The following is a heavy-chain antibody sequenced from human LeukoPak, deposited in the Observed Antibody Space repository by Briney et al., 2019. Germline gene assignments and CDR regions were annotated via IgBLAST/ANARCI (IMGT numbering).Heavy chain of an antibody. Sequence: PSETLSLTCAVYGGSFSGYYWSWIRQPPGKGLEWIGEINHSGSTNYNPSLKSRVTISVDTSKNQFSLKLSSVTAADTAVYYCARRSRVTMITVWGKGTTVTISS. J-gene: IGHJ6*04. CDR3: ARRSRVTMITV. D-gene: IGHD3-22*01. CDR2: INHSGST. CDR1: GGSFSGYY. V-gene: IGHV4-34*01.